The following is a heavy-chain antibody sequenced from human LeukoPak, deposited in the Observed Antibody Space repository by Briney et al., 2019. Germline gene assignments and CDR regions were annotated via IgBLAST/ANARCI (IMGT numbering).Heavy chain of an antibody. CDR3: ARGAAGTGWFDP. V-gene: IGHV1-18*01. CDR1: GYTFTSYG. D-gene: IGHD6-13*01. CDR2: ISAYNGNT. J-gene: IGHJ5*02. Sequence: ASVKVSCKASGYTFTSYGISWVQQAPGQGLEWMGWISAYNGNTNYAQKLQGRVTMTTDTPTSTAYMELRSLRSDDTAVYYCARGAAGTGWFDPWGQGTLVTVSS.